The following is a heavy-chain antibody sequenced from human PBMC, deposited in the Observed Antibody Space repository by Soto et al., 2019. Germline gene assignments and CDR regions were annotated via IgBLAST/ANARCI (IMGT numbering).Heavy chain of an antibody. D-gene: IGHD3-22*01. CDR3: VKGEYYYDSSGYYPFDY. CDR2: ISTNGGST. V-gene: IGHV3-64D*06. CDR1: GFTFSSYA. Sequence: GSLRLSCSASGFTFSSYAMHWVRQAPGKGLEYVSSISTNGGSTHYADSVKGRFTISRDNSKNTQYLQMSSLRADDTAVYYCVKGEYYYDSSGYYPFDYWGQGTLVTVYS. J-gene: IGHJ4*02.